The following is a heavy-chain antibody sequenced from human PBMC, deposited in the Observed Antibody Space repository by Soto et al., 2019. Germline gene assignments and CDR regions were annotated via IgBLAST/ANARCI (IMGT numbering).Heavy chain of an antibody. J-gene: IGHJ3*01. CDR1: GLTVSGKKY. V-gene: IGHV3-53*01. CDR2: LYDVDGT. CDR3: ASWHEREHAYDV. Sequence: DVQLVESGGGLIQPGESLRLSCAAFGLTVSGKKYVAWVRQAPGKGLEWISALYDVDGTYYADPVKGRFTTSSDSSKTTVYLQMNGLRPDDTAVYYCASWHEREHAYDVWGRGTTVTVSS. D-gene: IGHD1-1*01.